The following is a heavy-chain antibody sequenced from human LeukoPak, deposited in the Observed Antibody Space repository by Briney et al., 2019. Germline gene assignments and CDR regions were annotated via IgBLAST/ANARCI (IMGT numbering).Heavy chain of an antibody. Sequence: GGSLRLSCAASGFTFSSYAMHWVRQAPGKGLEWVAVISYDGSNKYYADSVKGRFTISRDNSKNTLYLQMNSLRAEDTAVYYCAREGGDTAMVSYFDYWGQGTLVTVSS. CDR2: ISYDGSNK. CDR1: GFTFSSYA. CDR3: AREGGDTAMVSYFDY. V-gene: IGHV3-30*04. J-gene: IGHJ4*02. D-gene: IGHD5-18*01.